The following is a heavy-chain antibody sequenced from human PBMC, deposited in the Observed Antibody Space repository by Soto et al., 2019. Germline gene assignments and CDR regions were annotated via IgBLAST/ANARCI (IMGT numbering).Heavy chain of an antibody. Sequence: SETLSLTCAVYGGSFSGYYWSWIRQLPGKGLEWIGEINHSGSTNYNPSLKSRVTISVDTSKNQFSLKLSSVTAADTAVYYCARAIEQNYDYSNLRGPYYFDYWGQGTLVTVSS. D-gene: IGHD4-4*01. CDR1: GGSFSGYY. CDR3: ARAIEQNYDYSNLRGPYYFDY. CDR2: INHSGST. J-gene: IGHJ4*02. V-gene: IGHV4-34*01.